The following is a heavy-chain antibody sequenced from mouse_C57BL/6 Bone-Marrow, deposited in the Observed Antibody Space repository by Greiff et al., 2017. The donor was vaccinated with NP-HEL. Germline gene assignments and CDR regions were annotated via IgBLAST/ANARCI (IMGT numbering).Heavy chain of an antibody. Sequence: QVQLQQPGAELVKPGASVTLSCKASGYTFTSYWMHWVKQRPGQGLEWIGMIDPNSGSTNYNEKFKSKATLTLDKSSSTAYMQLSSLTSEDSAVYYCARSYYGRLAGFAYWGQGTLVTVSA. CDR1: GYTFTSYW. D-gene: IGHD1-1*01. V-gene: IGHV1-64*01. CDR2: IDPNSGST. CDR3: ARSYYGRLAGFAY. J-gene: IGHJ3*01.